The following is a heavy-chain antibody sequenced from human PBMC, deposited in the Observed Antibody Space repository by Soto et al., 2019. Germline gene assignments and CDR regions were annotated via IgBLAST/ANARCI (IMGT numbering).Heavy chain of an antibody. D-gene: IGHD6-6*01. CDR3: ARTQRSSYGNWFDP. Sequence: LETLSLTCTVSGGSISSYYWSWIRQPPGKGLEWIGYIYYSGSTNYNPSLKSRVTISVDTSKNQFSLKLSSVTAADTAVYYCARTQRSSYGNWFDPWGQGTLVTVS. CDR1: GGSISSYY. J-gene: IGHJ5*02. V-gene: IGHV4-59*01. CDR2: IYYSGST.